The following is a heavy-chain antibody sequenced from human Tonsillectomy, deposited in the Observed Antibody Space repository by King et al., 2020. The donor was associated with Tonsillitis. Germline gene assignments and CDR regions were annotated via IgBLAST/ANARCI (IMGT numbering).Heavy chain of an antibody. V-gene: IGHV5-51*03. CDR2: IYPGDSES. Sequence: DVQLVESGAEVKKPGESLKISCKGSGYRFTSYWIGWVRQMPGKGLEWMGIIYPGDSESRYRPTFQGQVTISADTSISTAYLQWSSLKASDTAMYYCARQVAGDWYFDLWGRGTLVPVSS. J-gene: IGHJ2*01. D-gene: IGHD6-19*01. CDR1: GYRFTSYW. CDR3: ARQVAGDWYFDL.